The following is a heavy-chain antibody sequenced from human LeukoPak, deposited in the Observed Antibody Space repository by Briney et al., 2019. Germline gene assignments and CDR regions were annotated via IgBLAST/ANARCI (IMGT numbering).Heavy chain of an antibody. Sequence: GEALKISCKGSGYSFTSYWIGWVRQMPGKGLEGMGIIYPGDSDTRYSPSFQGQVTISADKSISTAYLQWSSLKASDTAMYYCARRYCSGGSCYSGFDYWGQGTLVTVSS. CDR2: IYPGDSDT. J-gene: IGHJ4*02. CDR1: GYSFTSYW. V-gene: IGHV5-51*01. CDR3: ARRYCSGGSCYSGFDY. D-gene: IGHD2-15*01.